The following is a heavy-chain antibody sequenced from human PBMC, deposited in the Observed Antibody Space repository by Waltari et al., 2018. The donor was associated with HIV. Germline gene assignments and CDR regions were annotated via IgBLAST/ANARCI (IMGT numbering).Heavy chain of an antibody. CDR2: IKQDGSEK. Sequence: EVQLVESGGGLVQPGGSLRLSCAASGFTFSSYWMSWVRQAPGKGLGWVAKIKQDGSEKYYVDSLKGRFTISRDNAKNSLYLQMNSLRAEDTAVYYCARDGYYDSSGSQEHGYWGQGTLVTVSS. CDR3: ARDGYYDSSGSQEHGY. J-gene: IGHJ4*02. V-gene: IGHV3-7*01. D-gene: IGHD3-22*01. CDR1: GFTFSSYW.